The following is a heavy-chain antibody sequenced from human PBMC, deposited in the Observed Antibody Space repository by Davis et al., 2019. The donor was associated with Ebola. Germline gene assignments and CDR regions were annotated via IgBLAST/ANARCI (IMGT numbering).Heavy chain of an antibody. J-gene: IGHJ4*02. Sequence: ASVKVSCKASGYTFTGYYMHWVRQAPGQGLEWMGWISAYNGNTNYAQKLQGRVTMTTDTSTSTAYMELRSLRSEDTAVYYCARDDSRYDFWSGYWRWGQGTLVTVSS. CDR2: ISAYNGNT. D-gene: IGHD3-3*01. CDR1: GYTFTGYY. V-gene: IGHV1-18*04. CDR3: ARDDSRYDFWSGYWR.